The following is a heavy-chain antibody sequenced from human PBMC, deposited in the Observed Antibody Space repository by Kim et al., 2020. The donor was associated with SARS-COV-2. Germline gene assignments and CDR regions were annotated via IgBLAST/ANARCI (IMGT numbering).Heavy chain of an antibody. V-gene: IGHV3-33*01. CDR1: GFTFSTYG. CDR2: IWYDGTNK. D-gene: IGHD2-15*01. Sequence: GGSLRLSCAVSGFTFSTYGMHWVRQAPGKGLEWVAVIWYDGTNKNYGDSVKGRFTISRDNSKNTLYLQMNSLRAEDTAVYYCARVVVEGFLDYWGQGT. CDR3: ARVVVEGFLDY. J-gene: IGHJ4*02.